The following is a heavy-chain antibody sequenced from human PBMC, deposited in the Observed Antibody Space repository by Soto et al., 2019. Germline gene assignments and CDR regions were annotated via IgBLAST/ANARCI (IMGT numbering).Heavy chain of an antibody. Sequence: SETLSLTCTVSGGSVSSGSYYWSWIRQPPGKGLEWIGYIYYSGSTNYNPSLKSRVTISVDTSKNQFSLKLSSVTAADTAVYYCARGGGITFCGVDPVLWFDPWGQGTLVCVSS. V-gene: IGHV4-61*01. CDR3: ARGGGITFCGVDPVLWFDP. D-gene: IGHD3-3*01. CDR1: GGSVSSGSYY. J-gene: IGHJ5*02. CDR2: IYYSGST.